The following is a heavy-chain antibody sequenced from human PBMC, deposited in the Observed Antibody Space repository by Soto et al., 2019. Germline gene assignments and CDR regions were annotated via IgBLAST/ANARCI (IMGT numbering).Heavy chain of an antibody. J-gene: IGHJ6*02. CDR3: VRQGIGNLHGHVDV. CDR1: SGPSSSHN. V-gene: IGHV4-59*08. Sequence: QVQLQQSGPGLVKPSETLSLTCSVSSGPSSSHNWGWIRQPPGRGLEWIGYVYSTGGTSYNPSLKSLVTISADTSTNHISLTLTSVTAADTVVYYCVRQGIGNLHGHVDVWGQGTTVRVSS. CDR2: VYSTGGT. D-gene: IGHD6-13*01.